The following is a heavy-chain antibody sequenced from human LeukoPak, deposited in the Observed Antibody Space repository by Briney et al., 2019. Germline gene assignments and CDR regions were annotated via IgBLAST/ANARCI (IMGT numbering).Heavy chain of an antibody. CDR1: GFTFSTYW. J-gene: IGHJ4*02. Sequence: GGSLRLSCAASGFTFSTYWMSWVRQAPGKGLECVANIKEDGSEKYYVDSVKGRFTISRDDAKNSLYLQMNSLRAEDTALYYCARVSGHIVVVPAAQPGSEGYFDYWGQGTLVTVSS. V-gene: IGHV3-7*01. CDR3: ARVSGHIVVVPAAQPGSEGYFDY. D-gene: IGHD2-2*01. CDR2: IKEDGSEK.